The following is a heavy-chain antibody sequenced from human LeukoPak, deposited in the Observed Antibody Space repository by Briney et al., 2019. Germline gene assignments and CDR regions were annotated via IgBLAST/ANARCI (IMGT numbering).Heavy chain of an antibody. D-gene: IGHD3-10*01. J-gene: IGHJ5*02. CDR3: ASLYGSGPNWFDP. CDR1: GFMFSSYA. CDR2: ISSSSSTI. V-gene: IGHV3-48*01. Sequence: PGGSLRLSCAASGFMFSSYAFHWVRQAPGKGLEWVSYISSSSSTIYYADSVKGRFTISRDNAKNSLYLQMNSLRAEDTAVYYCASLYGSGPNWFDPWGQGTLVTVSS.